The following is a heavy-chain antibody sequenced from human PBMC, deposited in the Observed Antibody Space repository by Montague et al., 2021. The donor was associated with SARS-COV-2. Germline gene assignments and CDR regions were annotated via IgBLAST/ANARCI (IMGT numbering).Heavy chain of an antibody. CDR1: GGSFSGYY. CDR3: ARLVVPAARYYYYYYYMDV. D-gene: IGHD2-2*01. CDR2: INHSGST. V-gene: IGHV4-34*01. J-gene: IGHJ6*03. Sequence: SETLSLTCAVYGGSFSGYYWSWIRQPPGKGLEWIGEINHSGSTNYNPSXXSRVTISVDTSKNQFSLKLSSVTAADTAVYYCARLVVPAARYYYYYYYMDVWGKGTTVTVPS.